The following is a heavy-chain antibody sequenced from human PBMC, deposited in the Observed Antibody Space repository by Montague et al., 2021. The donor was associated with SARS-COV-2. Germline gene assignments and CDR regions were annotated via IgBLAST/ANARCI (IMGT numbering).Heavy chain of an antibody. J-gene: IGHJ3*02. CDR3: ARTGLGAYDILTGYTVNAFDM. V-gene: IGHV6-1*01. Sequence: CAISGDSVSSNIATWNWIRQSPSRGLEWLGRTYYRSKWYNDYAESVKSRITIDPDTSKHQFSLHLNSVTPEDTAVYYCARTGLGAYDILTGYTVNAFDMWGQGTMVTVSS. CDR1: GDSVSSNIAT. CDR2: TYYRSKWYN. D-gene: IGHD3-9*01.